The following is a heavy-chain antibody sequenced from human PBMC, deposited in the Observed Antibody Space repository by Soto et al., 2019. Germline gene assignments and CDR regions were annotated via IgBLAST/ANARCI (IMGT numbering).Heavy chain of an antibody. CDR1: GFPFSSYA. Sequence: PGGSLRLSCAASGFPFSSYAMNWVRQAPGKGLEWVSGISGSGDSTYYADSVKGRFTISRDNSKNTLYLQMNSLRAEDTAVHYCAKDYIAAAGTHSFDYWGQGTLVTVSS. V-gene: IGHV3-23*01. J-gene: IGHJ4*02. D-gene: IGHD6-13*01. CDR3: AKDYIAAAGTHSFDY. CDR2: ISGSGDST.